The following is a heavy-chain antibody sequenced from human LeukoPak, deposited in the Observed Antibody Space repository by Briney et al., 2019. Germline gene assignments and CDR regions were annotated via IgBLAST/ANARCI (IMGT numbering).Heavy chain of an antibody. J-gene: IGHJ4*02. CDR2: IYYSGST. CDR3: ARIRALSYYDSSGDLFYFEY. CDR1: GGSVSSGGYY. Sequence: SETLSLTCTVSGGSVSSGGYYWSWIRQPPGKGLEWIGYIYYSGSTNYNPSLKSRVTISVDTSKNQFSLKLSSVTAADTAVYYCARIRALSYYDSSGDLFYFEYWGQGTLVTVSS. V-gene: IGHV4-61*08. D-gene: IGHD3-22*01.